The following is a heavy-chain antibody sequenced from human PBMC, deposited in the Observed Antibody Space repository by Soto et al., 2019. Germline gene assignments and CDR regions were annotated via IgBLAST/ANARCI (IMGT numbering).Heavy chain of an antibody. Sequence: GGSLRLSCAASGFTFNSYWMHWVRQAPGKGLVWVSRINSDGSSTSYADSVKGRFTISRDNAKNTLYLQMSSLKASDTAMYYCARNSLYDSGPDYWGQGTLVTVSS. D-gene: IGHD3-22*01. CDR2: INSDGSST. CDR3: ARNSLYDSGPDY. CDR1: GFTFNSYW. J-gene: IGHJ4*02. V-gene: IGHV3-74*01.